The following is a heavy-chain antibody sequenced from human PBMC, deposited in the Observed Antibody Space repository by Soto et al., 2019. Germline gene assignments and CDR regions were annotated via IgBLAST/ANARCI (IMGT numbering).Heavy chain of an antibody. CDR2: IIPMVGTP. D-gene: IGHD3-10*01. V-gene: IGHV1-69*08. Sequence: QAQLVQSGAEVKRPGSSVKVSCKASGDTFSSYSISWVRQAPGQGLEWMGRIIPMVGTPNYAQKFQGRVTFSADKSTSTAYMVLNSLISDDTAVYYCATDGESTSSSAYNYFMDVWGKGTPVTVSS. J-gene: IGHJ6*03. CDR1: GDTFSSYS. CDR3: ATDGESTSSSAYNYFMDV.